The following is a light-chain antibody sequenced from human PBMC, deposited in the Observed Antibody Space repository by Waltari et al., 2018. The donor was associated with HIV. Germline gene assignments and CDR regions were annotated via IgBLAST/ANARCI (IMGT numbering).Light chain of an antibody. CDR1: SRDRGGYDY. V-gene: IGLV2-14*01. CDR3: SAYTTYSPLAV. J-gene: IGLJ2*01. CDR2: GVS. Sequence: QSALTQPAPVSGSPGQSTTISCTGTSRDRGGYDYVSWYQQHPGKAPKLLIYGVSSRPSGVSNRFSGSRSGNTASLTISGLQADDEAHYYCSAYTTYSPLAVFGGGTKLTVL.